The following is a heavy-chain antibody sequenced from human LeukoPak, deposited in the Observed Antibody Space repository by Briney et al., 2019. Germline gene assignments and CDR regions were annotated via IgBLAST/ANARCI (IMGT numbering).Heavy chain of an antibody. J-gene: IGHJ4*02. Sequence: SQTLSLTCTVPGGSISNGDYYWSWIRQPPGRGLEWIGYIYYSGNTFYNPSLKSRLTISVDTSKNQFSLRLSSVTAADTAVYYCARERGYGSGTYFDFWGQGTLVTVSS. CDR1: GGSISNGDYY. D-gene: IGHD3-10*01. CDR3: ARERGYGSGTYFDF. CDR2: IYYSGNT. V-gene: IGHV4-30-4*01.